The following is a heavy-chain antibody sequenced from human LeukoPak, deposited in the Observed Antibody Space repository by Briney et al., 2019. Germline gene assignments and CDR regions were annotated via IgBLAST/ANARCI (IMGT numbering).Heavy chain of an antibody. CDR3: ARQSGYSGYHDRPTDAFDI. Sequence: SETLSLTCTVSGGSISSYYWSWIRQPAGKGLEWIGRIYTSGRTNYNSSLKSRVTISVDTSKNQFSLKLSSVTAADTAVYYCARQSGYSGYHDRPTDAFDIWGQGTMVTVSS. CDR2: IYTSGRT. CDR1: GGSISSYY. D-gene: IGHD5-12*01. V-gene: IGHV4-4*07. J-gene: IGHJ3*02.